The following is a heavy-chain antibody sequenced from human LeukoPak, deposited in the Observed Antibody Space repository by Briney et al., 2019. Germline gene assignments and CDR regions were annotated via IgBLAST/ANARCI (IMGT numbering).Heavy chain of an antibody. D-gene: IGHD3-22*01. CDR3: ASSHDSSGND. CDR2: IHKDGRVM. CDR1: GFSFSTYW. Sequence: GGSLRLSCAASGFSFSTYWMAWVRQAPGKGLEWVGNIHKDGRVMFYAASVKGRFTISRDNAKNSLYLDMNSLRDEDTAIYYCASSHDSSGNDWGQGTLVTVSS. J-gene: IGHJ4*02. V-gene: IGHV3-7*03.